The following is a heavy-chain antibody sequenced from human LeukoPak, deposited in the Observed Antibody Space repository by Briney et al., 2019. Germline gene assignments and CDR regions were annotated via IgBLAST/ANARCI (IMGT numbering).Heavy chain of an antibody. D-gene: IGHD7-27*01. CDR1: GGSISSGGYY. Sequence: PSETLSLTCTVSGGSISSGGYYWSWIRQPPGKGLEWIGYIYHSGSTYYNPSLKSRVTISVDRSKNQFSLKLSSVTAADTAVYYCARDQKLTGAFDIWGQGTMVTVSS. CDR2: IYHSGST. J-gene: IGHJ3*02. CDR3: ARDQKLTGAFDI. V-gene: IGHV4-30-2*01.